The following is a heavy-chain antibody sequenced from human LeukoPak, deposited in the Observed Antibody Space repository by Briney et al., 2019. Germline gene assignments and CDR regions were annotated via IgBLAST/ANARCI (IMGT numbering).Heavy chain of an antibody. J-gene: IGHJ6*02. D-gene: IGHD6-19*01. CDR3: ARDQAVAGTRGYYGMDV. CDR1: GYTFTDYY. CDR2: INPNSGGT. V-gene: IGHV1-2*04. Sequence: VSVKVSCKASGYTFTDYYMHWVRQAPGQGLEWMGWINPNSGGTNYAQKFQGWVTMTRDTSISTAYMELSRLRSDDTAVYYCARDQAVAGTRGYYGMDVWGQGTTVTVSS.